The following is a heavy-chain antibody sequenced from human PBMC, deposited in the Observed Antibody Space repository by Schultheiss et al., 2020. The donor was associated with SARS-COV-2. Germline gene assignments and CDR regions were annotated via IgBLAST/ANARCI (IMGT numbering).Heavy chain of an antibody. J-gene: IGHJ3*02. CDR1: GFTFSSYW. Sequence: GGSLRLSCAASGFTFSSYWMTWVRQAPGKGLEWVSIINDSGGKTYYTDTVKGRFTISRDNSKNTLYLQMNSLRAEDTALYYCARDLGGSDYGAFDIWGQGTMVTVSS. CDR3: ARDLGGSDYGAFDI. D-gene: IGHD1-26*01. CDR2: INDSGGKT. V-gene: IGHV3-23*01.